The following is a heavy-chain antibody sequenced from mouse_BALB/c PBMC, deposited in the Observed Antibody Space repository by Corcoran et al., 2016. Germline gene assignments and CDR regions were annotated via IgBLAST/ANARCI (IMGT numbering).Heavy chain of an antibody. CDR3: ARRAHDYSYYFDY. CDR1: GFSLSTSGMG. CDR2: IYWDDDK. Sequence: QVTLKESGPGILQPSQTLSLTCSFSGFSLSTSGMGVSWIRQPLGKGLEWLARIYWDDDKRYNPSLKSRLTISKDTSSNQVFLKITSVDTADTATYYCARRAHDYSYYFDYWGQGTTLTVSS. J-gene: IGHJ2*01. V-gene: IGHV8-12*01. D-gene: IGHD2-4*01.